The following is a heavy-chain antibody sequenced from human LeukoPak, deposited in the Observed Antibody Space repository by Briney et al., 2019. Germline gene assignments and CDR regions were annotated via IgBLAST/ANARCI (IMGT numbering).Heavy chain of an antibody. V-gene: IGHV3-7*01. CDR2: IIQDGSAQ. CDR1: GFTFSSSW. Sequence: PGGSLRLSCAASGFTFSSSWMSWVRQAPGKGLEWVANIIQDGSAQYYVDSVKGRFTISRDNADNSLYLQMNSLRAEDTAVYYCVIDLFSCSSTSCYVYWGRGTLVTVSS. CDR3: VIDLFSCSSTSCYVY. D-gene: IGHD2-2*01. J-gene: IGHJ4*02.